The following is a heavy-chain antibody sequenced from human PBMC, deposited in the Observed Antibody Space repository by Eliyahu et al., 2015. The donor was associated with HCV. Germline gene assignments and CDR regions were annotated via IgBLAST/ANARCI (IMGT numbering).Heavy chain of an antibody. CDR1: GFSFGTXX. V-gene: IGHV3-21*02. D-gene: IGHD2-21*02. CDR3: ARAEDCGNDCQYRYYLDY. J-gene: IGHJ4*02. Sequence: EVQLVESGGGLVKPGGGSLXLXCVAXGFSFGTXXLXWVRRAPGKGLEXVSSICSASRYIFYADSVKGRFTISRDNAQNSLYLQMNSLRAEDTAVYYCARAEDCGNDCQYRYYLDYWGQGTLVTVSS. CDR2: ICSASRYI.